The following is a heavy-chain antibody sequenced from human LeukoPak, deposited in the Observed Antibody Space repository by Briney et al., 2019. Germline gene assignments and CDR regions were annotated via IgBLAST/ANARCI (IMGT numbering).Heavy chain of an antibody. D-gene: IGHD2-2*01. CDR3: ARGIVVVPAASQHYYYYYMDV. CDR2: IYTSGTT. J-gene: IGHJ6*03. CDR1: GGSISNFY. Sequence: SETLSLTCSVSGGSISNFYWSWIRQPAGKGLEWIGRIYTSGTTNYNPSLKSRITISVDTSKNQFSLKLSSVTAADTAVYYCARGIVVVPAASQHYYYYYMDVWGKGTTVTVSS. V-gene: IGHV4-4*07.